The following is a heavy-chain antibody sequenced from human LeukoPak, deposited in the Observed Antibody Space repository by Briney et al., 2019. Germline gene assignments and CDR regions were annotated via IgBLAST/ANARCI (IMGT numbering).Heavy chain of an antibody. CDR2: INYSGST. CDR1: GGSISSSTYY. V-gene: IGHV4-39*07. D-gene: IGHD1-14*01. CDR3: ARHGKHYFEN. J-gene: IGHJ4*02. Sequence: PSETLSLTCTVSGGSISSSTYYWAWIRQPPGKGLEWIGSINYSGSTNYNPSLKSRVTISVDQSKNQLSLKLNSVTAADTAVYFCARHGKHYFENWGQGTLVTVSS.